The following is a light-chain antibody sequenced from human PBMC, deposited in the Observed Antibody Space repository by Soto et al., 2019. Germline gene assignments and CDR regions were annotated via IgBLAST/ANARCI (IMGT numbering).Light chain of an antibody. Sequence: QSALTQPASVSGSPGQSITISCTGTSSDVGGYNYVSWYQQHPGIAPKLMIYDVSNRPSGVSNRFSGSKSGNTASLTISGLQAEDDADYYCSSYSPSSQRVFGTGTKVTVL. V-gene: IGLV2-14*03. J-gene: IGLJ1*01. CDR3: SSYSPSSQRV. CDR1: SSDVGGYNY. CDR2: DVS.